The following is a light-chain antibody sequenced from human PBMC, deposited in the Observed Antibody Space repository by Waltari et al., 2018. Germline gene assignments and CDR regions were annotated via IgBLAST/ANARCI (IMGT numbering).Light chain of an antibody. J-gene: IGKJ4*01. CDR2: AAS. CDR1: QGFSSN. V-gene: IGKV1-9*01. Sequence: IQLTQSPSSLSASVGDRVTITCRASQGFSSNIAWFQRRPGKAPKLLIYAASTLQSGVPSRFSGSGSGTDFTLTITSLQPEDFATYYCQQLYSYPLTFGGGTKVEIK. CDR3: QQLYSYPLT.